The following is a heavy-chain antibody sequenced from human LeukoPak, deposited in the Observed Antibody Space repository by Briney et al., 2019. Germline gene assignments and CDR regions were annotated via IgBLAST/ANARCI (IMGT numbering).Heavy chain of an antibody. V-gene: IGHV3-15*01. D-gene: IGHD5-24*01. CDR3: TTRRRRDGLTGDGY. Sequence: PGGALRLSCVASGFSFSYANMNWVRQAPGEGLERIGLIKRKRDGGTTDYAAPVQGRFTISRDDSKDTLYLQMNSLKIEDTAVYYCTTRRRRDGLTGDGYWGQGTLVTVS. CDR1: GFSFSYAN. J-gene: IGHJ4*02. CDR2: IKRKRDGGTT.